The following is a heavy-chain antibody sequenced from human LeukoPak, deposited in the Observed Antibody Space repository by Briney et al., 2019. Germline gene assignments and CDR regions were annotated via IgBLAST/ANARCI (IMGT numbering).Heavy chain of an antibody. J-gene: IGHJ3*02. CDR1: GFTFDNYA. V-gene: IGHV3-9*01. D-gene: IGHD1-26*01. CDR2: ISWNSGSI. CDR3: AKGATIVGATRGAFDI. Sequence: GGSLRLSCAASGFTFDNYAMHWVRQAPGKGLEWVSGISWNSGSIGYADSVKGRFTISRDNAKNSLYLQMNSLRAEDTALYYCAKGATIVGATRGAFDIWGQGTMVTVSS.